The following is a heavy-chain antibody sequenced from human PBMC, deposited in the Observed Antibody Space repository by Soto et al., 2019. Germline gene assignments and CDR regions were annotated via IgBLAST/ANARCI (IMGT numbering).Heavy chain of an antibody. CDR1: GFTFSSYE. V-gene: IGHV3-48*03. CDR3: ARGWPARRNWFDP. J-gene: IGHJ5*02. Sequence: EVQLVESGGGLVQHGGSLRLSCAASGFTFSSYEMNWVRQAPGKGLEWVSYISSSGSTIYYADSVKGRFTISRDNAKNSLYLQMNSLRAEDTAVYYCARGWPARRNWFDPWGQGTLVTVSS. CDR2: ISSSGSTI. D-gene: IGHD6-6*01.